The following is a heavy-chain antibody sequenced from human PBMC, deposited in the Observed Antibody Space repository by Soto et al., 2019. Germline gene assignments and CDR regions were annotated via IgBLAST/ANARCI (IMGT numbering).Heavy chain of an antibody. D-gene: IGHD2-2*01. CDR3: AKNGGYCSSTSCYGSYYFDY. Sequence: EVQLLESGGGLVQPGGSLRLSCAAPGFTFSSYAMSWVRQAPGKGLEWVSAISGSGGSTYYADSVKGRFTISRDNSKNTLYLQMNSLRAEDTAVYYCAKNGGYCSSTSCYGSYYFDYWGQGTLVTVSS. CDR1: GFTFSSYA. J-gene: IGHJ4*02. V-gene: IGHV3-23*01. CDR2: ISGSGGST.